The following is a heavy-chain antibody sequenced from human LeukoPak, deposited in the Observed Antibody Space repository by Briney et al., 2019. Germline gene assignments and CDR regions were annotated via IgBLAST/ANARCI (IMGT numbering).Heavy chain of an antibody. J-gene: IGHJ4*02. CDR3: ARVGSKIAVAGRYDY. CDR2: ISAYNGNT. CDR1: GYTFTSYD. Sequence: GASVKVSCKASGYTFTSYDINWVRQAPGQGLEWMGWISAYNGNTNYAQKLQGRVTMTTDTSTSTAYMELRSLRSDDTAVYYCARVGSKIAVAGRYDYWGQGTLVTVSS. D-gene: IGHD6-19*01. V-gene: IGHV1-18*01.